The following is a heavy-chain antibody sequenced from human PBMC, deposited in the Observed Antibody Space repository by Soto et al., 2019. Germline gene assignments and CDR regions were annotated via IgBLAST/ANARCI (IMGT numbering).Heavy chain of an antibody. V-gene: IGHV5-10-1*01. CDR3: AATYYDFWSGYYRPGYYYGMDV. D-gene: IGHD3-3*01. J-gene: IGHJ6*02. Sequence: GESLKISCKGSGYSFTSYWISWVRQMPGKGLEWMGRIDPSDSYTNYSPSFQGHVTISADKSISTAYLQWSSLKASDTAMYYCAATYYDFWSGYYRPGYYYGMDVWGQGTTVTVSS. CDR1: GYSFTSYW. CDR2: IDPSDSYT.